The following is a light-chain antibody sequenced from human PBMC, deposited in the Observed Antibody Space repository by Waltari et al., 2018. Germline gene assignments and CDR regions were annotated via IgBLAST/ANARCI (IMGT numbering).Light chain of an antibody. J-gene: IGLJ2*01. CDR2: DNN. V-gene: IGLV1-51*01. CDR3: ATWDSSLSGGV. CDR1: SSTIGHNY. Sequence: HSVLTQPPSVSAAPGQDVTIFCSGSSSTIGHNYVSWYHQVPGTAPKLLIFDNNERPSGIPDRFSGSKSGTSATLDITGLQTGDEAHYYCATWDSSLSGGVFGGGTKVTVL.